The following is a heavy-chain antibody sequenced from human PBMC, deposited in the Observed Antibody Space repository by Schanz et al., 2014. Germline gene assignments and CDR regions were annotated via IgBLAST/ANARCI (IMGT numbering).Heavy chain of an antibody. CDR3: AKDLISGWSGFDY. V-gene: IGHV3-66*01. CDR1: GFTVSNSY. J-gene: IGHJ4*02. CDR2: IYSGGST. Sequence: DVQLVDSGGGLVQPGGSLRLSCAASGFTVSNSYIHWVRQAPGKGLEWVSTIYSGGSTYYADSVKGRFTISRDNSKNTLYLLMNSLRAEDTAVYYCAKDLISGWSGFDYWGQGTLVTVSS. D-gene: IGHD6-19*01.